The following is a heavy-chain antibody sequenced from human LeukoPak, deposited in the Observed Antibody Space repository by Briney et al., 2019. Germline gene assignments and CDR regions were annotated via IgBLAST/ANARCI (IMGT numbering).Heavy chain of an antibody. J-gene: IGHJ6*03. CDR2: IRYDGSNK. Sequence: GGSLRLSCAASGFTFSSYGMHWVRQAPGKGLEWVAFIRYDGSNKYYADSVKGRFTISRDNSKNTLYLQMNSLRAEDTTVYYCAKDAYCSSTSCFPYYYYYYMDVWGKGTTVTVSS. V-gene: IGHV3-30*02. CDR3: AKDAYCSSTSCFPYYYYYYMDV. D-gene: IGHD2-2*01. CDR1: GFTFSSYG.